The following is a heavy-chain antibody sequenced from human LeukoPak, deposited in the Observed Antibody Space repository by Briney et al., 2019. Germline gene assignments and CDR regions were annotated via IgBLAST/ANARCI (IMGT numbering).Heavy chain of an antibody. CDR1: GFTLSSYD. J-gene: IGHJ3*02. Sequence: GGSLRLSCAASGFTLSSYDMHWVRQTAGKGLEWVSVIATAGDTSYPGSVKGRFTISRENAKNSVYLQMNSLRAEDTAVSYCARVPRYGDFHGAFDIWGHGTMVTVS. D-gene: IGHD4-17*01. CDR3: ARVPRYGDFHGAFDI. CDR2: IATAGDT. V-gene: IGHV3-13*01.